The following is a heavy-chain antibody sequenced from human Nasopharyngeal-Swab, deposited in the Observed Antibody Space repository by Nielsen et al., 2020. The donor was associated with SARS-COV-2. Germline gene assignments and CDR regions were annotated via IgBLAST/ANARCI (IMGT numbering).Heavy chain of an antibody. CDR2: ISGSGGSK. V-gene: IGHV3-23*01. Sequence: VRQAPGKGLEWVSAISGSGGSKYYADSVKGRFTISRDNSKNTLYLQMNSLRAEDTAVYYCARAPGDGMDVWGQGTTVTVSS. J-gene: IGHJ6*02. CDR3: ARAPGDGMDV.